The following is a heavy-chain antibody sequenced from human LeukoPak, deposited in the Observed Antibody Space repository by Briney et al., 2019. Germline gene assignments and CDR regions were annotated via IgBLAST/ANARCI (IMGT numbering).Heavy chain of an antibody. CDR3: TTVRVEAAAGTLDN. CDR2: IKRKTDGGTA. D-gene: IGHD6-13*01. J-gene: IGHJ4*02. CDR1: GFTFSNAW. V-gene: IGHV3-15*01. Sequence: PGGSLRLSCAASGFTFSNAWMSWVRQAPGKGLEWVGRIKRKTDGGTADSAAPVKGRFTLSRDDSKNTLYLQMNSLKTEDTAVYYCTTVRVEAAAGTLDNWGQGTLVTVSS.